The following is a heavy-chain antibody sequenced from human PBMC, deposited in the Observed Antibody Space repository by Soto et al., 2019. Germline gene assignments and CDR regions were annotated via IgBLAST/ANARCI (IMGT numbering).Heavy chain of an antibody. D-gene: IGHD2-8*01. CDR3: AGESGYCTNGVCFDAFDI. J-gene: IGHJ3*02. V-gene: IGHV3-30*03. Sequence: VQLVESGGGVVQPGRSLRLSCAASGFTFSSYGMHWVRQAPGKGLEWVAVISYDGSNKYYADSVKGRFTISRDNSKNTLYLQMNSLRAEDTAVYYCAGESGYCTNGVCFDAFDIWGQGTMVTVSS. CDR1: GFTFSSYG. CDR2: ISYDGSNK.